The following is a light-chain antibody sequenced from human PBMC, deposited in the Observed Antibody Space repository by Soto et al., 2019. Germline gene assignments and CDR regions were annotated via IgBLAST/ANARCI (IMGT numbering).Light chain of an antibody. CDR2: GAS. Sequence: DIQMTQSPSAMSASVGDRVTITCRASQAISHYLAWFHQRPGKVPQRLIYGASTLQSGVPSGFSGSGSGTEFTLTISSLQPEDFGTYYCLQHNTYPLSFGGGTKVE. V-gene: IGKV1-17*03. J-gene: IGKJ4*01. CDR1: QAISHY. CDR3: LQHNTYPLS.